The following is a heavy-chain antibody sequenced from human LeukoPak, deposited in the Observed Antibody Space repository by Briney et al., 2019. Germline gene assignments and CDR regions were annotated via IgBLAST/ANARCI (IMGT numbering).Heavy chain of an antibody. CDR2: ISGGGDSA. V-gene: IGHV3-23*01. J-gene: IGHJ4*02. D-gene: IGHD2-2*01. CDR1: GFTFSDYA. CDR3: AKLGCTGTICYANY. Sequence: GGSLRLSCAASGFTFSDYAMTWLRQTPGKGLEWVSVISGGGDSADYADSVKGRFTISRDNSKNTLYLQMNSLRAEDTALYYCAKLGCTGTICYANYWGQGTLVTVSS.